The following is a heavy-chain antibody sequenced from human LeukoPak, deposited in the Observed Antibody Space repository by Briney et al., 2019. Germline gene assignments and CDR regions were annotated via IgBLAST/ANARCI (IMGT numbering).Heavy chain of an antibody. CDR2: ISGSGGST. D-gene: IGHD3-22*01. Sequence: GGSLRLSCAASGFTFSSYAMSWVRQAPGKGLEWVSAISGSGGSTYYADSVKGRLTISRDNSKNTLYLQMNSLRAEDTAVYYCAKSLGYYDSSGYYLSFDYWGQGTLVTVSS. CDR3: AKSLGYYDSSGYYLSFDY. CDR1: GFTFSSYA. V-gene: IGHV3-23*01. J-gene: IGHJ4*02.